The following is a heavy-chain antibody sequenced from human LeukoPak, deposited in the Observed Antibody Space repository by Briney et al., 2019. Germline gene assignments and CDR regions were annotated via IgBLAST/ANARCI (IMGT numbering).Heavy chain of an antibody. CDR1: GGSISSGAYS. D-gene: IGHD3-22*01. J-gene: IGHJ4*02. V-gene: IGHV4-30-4*07. CDR2: IYHSGST. Sequence: SETLSLTCAVSGGSISSGAYSWSWIRQPPGKGLEWIGYIYHSGSTYYNPSLKSRVTMSVDTSKNQFSLKLSSVTAADTAVYYCAFKPNYYDSSGYLGFDYWGQGTLVTVSS. CDR3: AFKPNYYDSSGYLGFDY.